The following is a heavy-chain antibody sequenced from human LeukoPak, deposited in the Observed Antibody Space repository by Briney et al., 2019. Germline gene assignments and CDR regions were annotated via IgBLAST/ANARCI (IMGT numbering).Heavy chain of an antibody. CDR1: GGTVSSYV. V-gene: IGHV1-69*13. D-gene: IGHD3-3*01. Sequence: SVKVSCKASGGTVSSYVISWVRQAPGQGLEWMGGIIPIFGTANYAQKFQGRVTITADESTSTAYMELSSLRSEDTAVYYCARANRLTIFGVVTHYYGMDVWGQGTTVTVSS. CDR2: IIPIFGTA. CDR3: ARANRLTIFGVVTHYYGMDV. J-gene: IGHJ6*02.